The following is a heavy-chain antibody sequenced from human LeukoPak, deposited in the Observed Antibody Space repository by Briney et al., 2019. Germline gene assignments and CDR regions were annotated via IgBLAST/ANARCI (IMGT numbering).Heavy chain of an antibody. D-gene: IGHD3-22*01. CDR1: GGSFSGYY. CDR2: IYYSGST. V-gene: IGHV4-34*01. Sequence: SETLSLTCAVYGGSFSGYYWGWIRQPPGKGLEWIGSIYYSGSTYYNPSLKSRVTISVDTSKNQFSLKLSSVTAADTAVYYCARENAKDYYDSSGHNWFDPWGQGTLVTVSS. CDR3: ARENAKDYYDSSGHNWFDP. J-gene: IGHJ5*02.